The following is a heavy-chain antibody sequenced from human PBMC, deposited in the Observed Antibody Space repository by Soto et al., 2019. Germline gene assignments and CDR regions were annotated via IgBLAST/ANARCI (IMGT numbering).Heavy chain of an antibody. D-gene: IGHD2-15*01. Sequence: GASVKVSCKASGYTFTSYYMHWVRQAPGQGLEWMGIINPSGGSTSYAQKFQGRVTMTRDTSTSTVYMELSSLRSEDTAVYYCARVYCSGGSCYSIDYWGQGTLVTVPQ. CDR3: ARVYCSGGSCYSIDY. J-gene: IGHJ4*02. CDR2: INPSGGST. CDR1: GYTFTSYY. V-gene: IGHV1-46*03.